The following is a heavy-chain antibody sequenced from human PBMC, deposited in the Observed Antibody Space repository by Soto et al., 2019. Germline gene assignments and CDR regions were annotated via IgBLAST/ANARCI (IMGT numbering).Heavy chain of an antibody. J-gene: IGHJ6*02. Sequence: QVQLVQSGAEVKKPGASVKVSCKASGYTFTSYAMHWVRQAPGQRLEWMRWINAGNGNTKYSQKFQGRVTITRDTSASTAYMELSSLRSEDTAVYYCARVGHYYDSSGYYYYYYYGMDVWGQGTTVTVSS. D-gene: IGHD3-22*01. CDR2: INAGNGNT. V-gene: IGHV1-3*01. CDR3: ARVGHYYDSSGYYYYYYYGMDV. CDR1: GYTFTSYA.